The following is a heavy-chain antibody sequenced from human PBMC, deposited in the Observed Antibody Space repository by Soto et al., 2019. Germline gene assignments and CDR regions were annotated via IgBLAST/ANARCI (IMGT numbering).Heavy chain of an antibody. CDR3: ARDLSPGNILTGYLFLGGGNDR. J-gene: IGHJ5*02. CDR1: GFTFNHYW. Sequence: EMQLVESGGGLVQPGGSLRLSWVASGFTFNHYWMSWVRQAPGNGLEWVASIKQDGSEENYVDSVKGRFAISRDNAKNSLYLQRESLRSEDTALYYCARDLSPGNILTGYLFLGGGNDRWGHGNRVNVSP. D-gene: IGHD3-9*01. CDR2: IKQDGSEE. V-gene: IGHV3-7*01.